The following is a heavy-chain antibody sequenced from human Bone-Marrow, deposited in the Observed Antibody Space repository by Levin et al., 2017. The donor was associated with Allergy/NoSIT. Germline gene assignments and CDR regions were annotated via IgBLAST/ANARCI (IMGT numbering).Heavy chain of an antibody. CDR3: ARAPGATKIEYSSSVVAFDI. J-gene: IGHJ3*02. Sequence: GESLKISCAASGFTFSSYSMNWVRQAPGKGLEWVSYISSSSSTIYYADSVKGRFTISRDNAKNSLYLQMNSLRDEDTAVYYCARAPGATKIEYSSSVVAFDIWGQGTMVTVSS. V-gene: IGHV3-48*02. CDR1: GFTFSSYS. D-gene: IGHD6-6*01. CDR2: ISSSSSTI.